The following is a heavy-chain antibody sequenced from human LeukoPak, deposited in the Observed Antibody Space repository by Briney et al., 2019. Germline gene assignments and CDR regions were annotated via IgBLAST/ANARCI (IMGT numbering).Heavy chain of an antibody. D-gene: IGHD2-15*01. CDR2: IYTSGST. J-gene: IGHJ6*03. Sequence: SQTLSLTCTVSGGSISSGSYYWSWIRQPAGKGLEWIGRIYTSGSTNYNPSLKSRVTISVDTSKNQFSLKLSSVTAADTAVYYCARDRGLGYCSGGSRYYYYYMDVWGKGTTVTVSS. CDR1: GGSISSGSYY. V-gene: IGHV4-61*02. CDR3: ARDRGLGYCSGGSRYYYYYMDV.